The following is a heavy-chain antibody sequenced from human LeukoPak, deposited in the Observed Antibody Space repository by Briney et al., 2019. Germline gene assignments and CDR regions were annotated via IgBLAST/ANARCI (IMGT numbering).Heavy chain of an antibody. CDR2: ISSSSSYI. CDR3: ARVAHVDTAMVSAFDI. J-gene: IGHJ3*02. V-gene: IGHV3-21*01. Sequence: PGGSLRLSCAASGFTFSSYSMNWVRQAPGKGLEWVSSISSSSSYIYYADSVKGRFTISRDNAKNSLYLQMNSLRAEDTAVYYCARVAHVDTAMVSAFDIWGQGTMVTVSS. CDR1: GFTFSSYS. D-gene: IGHD5-18*01.